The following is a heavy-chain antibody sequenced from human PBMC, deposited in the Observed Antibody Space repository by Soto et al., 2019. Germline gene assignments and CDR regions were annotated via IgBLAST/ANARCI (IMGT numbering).Heavy chain of an antibody. CDR2: IWYDGSNK. CDR1: GFTFSSYG. V-gene: IGHV3-33*01. CDR3: ARDKETYYFDY. J-gene: IGHJ4*02. Sequence: QVQLVESGGGVVQPGRSLRLSCAASGFTFSSYGMHWVRQAPGKGLEWVAVIWYDGSNKNYADSVKGRFTISRDNSKNTLNLQMNSLRAEDTAVYFCARDKETYYFDYWGQGTLVTVSS.